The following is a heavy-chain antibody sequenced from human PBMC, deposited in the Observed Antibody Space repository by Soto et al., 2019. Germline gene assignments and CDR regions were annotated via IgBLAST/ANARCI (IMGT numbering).Heavy chain of an antibody. J-gene: IGHJ4*02. Sequence: ASVKVSCKTSGYTFPSYGVAWVRQATGQGLEWMGWMNPNSGNTGYAQKFQGTVTLTEDTSTDTAYMELSSLRSEDTAMYYCAAVRRYSSGRHLDYWGQGTLVTVSS. CDR1: GYTFPSYG. CDR2: MNPNSGNT. V-gene: IGHV1-8*02. D-gene: IGHD6-19*01. CDR3: AAVRRYSSGRHLDY.